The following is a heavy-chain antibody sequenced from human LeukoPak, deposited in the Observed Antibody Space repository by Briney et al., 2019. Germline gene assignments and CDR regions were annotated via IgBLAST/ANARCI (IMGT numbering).Heavy chain of an antibody. D-gene: IGHD1-26*01. Sequence: PSETLSLTCSVSGGSIRSYHWSWIRQPAGKGLEWIGRNYTSGSTNSNPSPKSPVTMSVETSQNQLSLKLCSVTAADTALYYSARGIVGAANWFDPWGQGTLVTVSS. CDR1: GGSIRSYH. V-gene: IGHV4-4*07. CDR3: ARGIVGAANWFDP. J-gene: IGHJ5*02. CDR2: NYTSGST.